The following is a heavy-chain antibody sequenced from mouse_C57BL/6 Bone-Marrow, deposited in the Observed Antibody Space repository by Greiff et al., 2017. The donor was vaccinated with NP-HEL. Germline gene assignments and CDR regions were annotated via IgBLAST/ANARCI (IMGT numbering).Heavy chain of an antibody. V-gene: IGHV5-9-1*02. CDR2: ISSGGDYI. D-gene: IGHD1-1*01. CDR3: TRDLIRDYYYVSCHGAWFAY. Sequence: DVMLVESGEGLVKPGGSLKLSCAASGFTFSSYAMSWVRQTPEKRLEWVAYISSGGDYIYYADTVKGRFTISRDNARNTLNLQMSSLKYEDTAMYYCTRDLIRDYYYVSCHGAWFAYWGQGTLVTVSA. J-gene: IGHJ3*01. CDR1: GFTFSSYA.